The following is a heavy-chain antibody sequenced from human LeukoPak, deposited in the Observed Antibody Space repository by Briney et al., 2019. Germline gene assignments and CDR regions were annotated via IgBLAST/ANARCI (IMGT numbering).Heavy chain of an antibody. Sequence: GGSLRLSCAASGFTFSSYGMHWVRQAPGKGLEWVAVIWYDGSNKYYADSVKGRFTISRDNSKNTLYLQMNSLRAEDTAVYYCARDPTAYKVTGWFDPWGQGTLVTVSS. CDR2: IWYDGSNK. D-gene: IGHD4-11*01. CDR1: GFTFSSYG. V-gene: IGHV3-33*08. J-gene: IGHJ5*02. CDR3: ARDPTAYKVTGWFDP.